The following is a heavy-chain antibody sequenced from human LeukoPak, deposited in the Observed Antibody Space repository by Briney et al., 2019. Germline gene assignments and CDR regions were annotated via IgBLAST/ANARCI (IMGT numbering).Heavy chain of an antibody. CDR1: QLKFNKFA. CDR2: ISGNGGST. CDR3: AKDPNGDYIGTFDI. D-gene: IGHD4-17*01. Sequence: GGSLRLFCATSQLKFNKFAMTWVRQAPGKGLEWVSSISGNGGSTQYADSVQARFAISRDNSKNTLYLQMNSLRAEDTAVYFCAKDPNGDYIGTFDIWGQGTMVTVSS. V-gene: IGHV3-23*01. J-gene: IGHJ3*02.